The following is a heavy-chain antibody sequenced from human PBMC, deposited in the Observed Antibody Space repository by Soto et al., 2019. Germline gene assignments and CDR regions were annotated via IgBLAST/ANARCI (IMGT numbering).Heavy chain of an antibody. V-gene: IGHV4-61*08. CDR3: ARSPNYYYYGFGV. CDR2: IYYSGST. D-gene: IGHD3-10*01. Sequence: SETLSLTCTVSGGSVSSGDYFWSWLRQSPGKRLEWIAYIYYSGSTNYNPSLKSRATISVDTSKSQVSLTLTSMTAADAALYYCARSPNYYYYGFGVWGQGTAVTVSS. J-gene: IGHJ6*02. CDR1: GGSVSSGDYF.